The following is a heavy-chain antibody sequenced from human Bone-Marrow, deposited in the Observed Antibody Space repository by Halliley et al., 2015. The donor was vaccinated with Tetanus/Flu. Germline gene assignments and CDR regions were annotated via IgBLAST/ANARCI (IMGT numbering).Heavy chain of an antibody. J-gene: IGHJ4*02. V-gene: IGHV4-59*08. Sequence: TLSLTCSLSGGSIGSHFWCWIRQPPGRGLEWIGCYYYGGSTYYNPSLKSPVAISTDTSKNQFSLSLSSVSATDTAVYYCATLGYASGNSFDHWGQGTPLTVSS. CDR3: ATLGYASGNSFDH. CDR2: YYYGGST. CDR1: GGSIGSHF. D-gene: IGHD2-15*01.